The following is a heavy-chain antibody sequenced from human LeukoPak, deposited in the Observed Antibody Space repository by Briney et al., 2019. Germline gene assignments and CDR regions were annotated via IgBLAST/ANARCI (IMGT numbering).Heavy chain of an antibody. CDR1: GYTFTAYY. V-gene: IGHV1-2*02. CDR2: INPNSGVT. Sequence: GASVKVSCKASGYTFTAYYMHWVRQAPGQGLEWMGWINPNSGVTNYAQKFQGRVTMTRDTSITTAYMELSRLTSDDTAVYYCAWGHCSSTSCYWVVRWFDPWGQGTLVTVSS. CDR3: AWGHCSSTSCYWVVRWFDP. D-gene: IGHD2-2*01. J-gene: IGHJ5*02.